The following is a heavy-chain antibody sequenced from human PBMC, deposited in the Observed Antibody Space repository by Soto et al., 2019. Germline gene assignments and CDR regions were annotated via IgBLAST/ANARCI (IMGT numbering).Heavy chain of an antibody. Sequence: GGSLRLSCAASGFTFSYYYMSWIRQAPGKGLEWVSYISSSGSTIYYADSVKGRFTISRDNAKNSLYLQMNSLRAEDTAVYYCARXSSYYDSSGYYNYYFDYWGQGTLVTVSS. CDR2: ISSSGSTI. V-gene: IGHV3-11*01. D-gene: IGHD3-22*01. CDR1: GFTFSYYY. CDR3: ARXSSYYDSSGYYNYYFDY. J-gene: IGHJ4*02.